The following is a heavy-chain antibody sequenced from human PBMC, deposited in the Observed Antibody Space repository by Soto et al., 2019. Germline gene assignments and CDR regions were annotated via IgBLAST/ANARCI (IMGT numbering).Heavy chain of an antibody. J-gene: IGHJ4*02. CDR1: GFSLSTSGVA. CDR2: IYWNDDK. D-gene: IGHD3-3*01. CDR3: ARIGLKGSLYYFDY. Sequence: SGPTLVNPTQTLTLTCTFSGFSLSTSGVAVGWIRQPPGKALEWLALIYWNDDKRYSPSLKSSVTITKDTSKNRVVLTMTNTDPVDTATYYCARIGLKGSLYYFDYWGQGTQVTVSS. V-gene: IGHV2-5*01.